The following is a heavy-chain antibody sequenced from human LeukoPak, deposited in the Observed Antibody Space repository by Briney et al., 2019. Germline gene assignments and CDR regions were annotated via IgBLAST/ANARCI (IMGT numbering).Heavy chain of an antibody. Sequence: GGSLRLSCAASGFTFSSYAMSWVRQAPGKGLEWVSAISGSGGSTYYADSVKGRFTISRDNSKNTLNLQMNSLRAEDTAVYYCARVILYCSSTKCSPDAFDIWGQGTMVTVSS. V-gene: IGHV3-23*01. J-gene: IGHJ3*02. CDR1: GFTFSSYA. D-gene: IGHD2-2*01. CDR2: ISGSGGST. CDR3: ARVILYCSSTKCSPDAFDI.